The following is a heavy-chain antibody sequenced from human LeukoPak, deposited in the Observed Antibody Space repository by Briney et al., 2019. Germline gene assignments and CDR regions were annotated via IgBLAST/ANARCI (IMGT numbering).Heavy chain of an antibody. CDR1: GGTFSSYA. V-gene: IGHV1-69*13. CDR2: IIPIFGSA. J-gene: IGHJ3*02. Sequence: ASVKVSCTASGGTFSSYAINWVRQAPGQGLEWMGGIIPIFGSATYAQKFQGRLTITADESTSTAYMELSSLRSEDTAVYYCARGGVVPAAPDAFDIWGQGTLVTVSS. CDR3: ARGGVVPAAPDAFDI. D-gene: IGHD2-2*01.